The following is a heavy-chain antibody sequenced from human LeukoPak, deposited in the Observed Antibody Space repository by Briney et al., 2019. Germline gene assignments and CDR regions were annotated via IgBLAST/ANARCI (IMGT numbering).Heavy chain of an antibody. CDR1: GFTFSSYA. CDR2: ISYDGSNK. D-gene: IGHD3-10*01. CDR3: ARDRYGSGRPWFDP. V-gene: IGHV3-30*04. J-gene: IGHJ5*02. Sequence: PGRSLRLSCAASGFTFSSYAMHWVRQAPGKGLEWVAVISYDGSNKYYADSVKGRFTISRDNSKNTLYLQMNSLRAEDMAVYYCARDRYGSGRPWFDPWGQGTLVTVSS.